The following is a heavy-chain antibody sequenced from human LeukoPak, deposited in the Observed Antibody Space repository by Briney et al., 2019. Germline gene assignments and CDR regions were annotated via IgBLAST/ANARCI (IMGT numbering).Heavy chain of an antibody. CDR2: IYYSGST. CDR3: ARGAGDSSGWYSDALDI. D-gene: IGHD6-19*01. J-gene: IGHJ3*02. V-gene: IGHV4-59*01. CDR1: GGSISSYY. Sequence: SETLSLTCTVSGGSISSYYWSWIRQPPGKGLEWIGYIYYSGSTNYNPSLKSRVTISVDTSKNQFSLKLSSVTAADTAVYYCARGAGDSSGWYSDALDIWGQGTMVTVSS.